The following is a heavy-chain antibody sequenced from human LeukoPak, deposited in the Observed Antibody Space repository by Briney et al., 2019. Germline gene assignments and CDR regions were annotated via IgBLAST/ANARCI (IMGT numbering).Heavy chain of an antibody. Sequence: GGSLRLSCSASGSTFSGYAMLWVRXAPGQGLECVSAISNNGGSTYYADSVQGRFTVSRDNSKNTLYLQMSSLRVDDTAVYYCAMNWNCDYWGQGTLVTVSS. CDR2: ISNNGGST. J-gene: IGHJ4*02. D-gene: IGHD1-1*01. V-gene: IGHV3-64D*09. CDR3: AMNWNCDY. CDR1: GSTFSGYA.